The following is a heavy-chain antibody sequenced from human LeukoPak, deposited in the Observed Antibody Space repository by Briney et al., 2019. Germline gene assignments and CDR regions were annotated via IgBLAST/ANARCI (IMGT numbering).Heavy chain of an antibody. CDR1: EFTFSSYS. D-gene: IGHD6-19*01. CDR2: ISSSSSTI. CDR3: ARDGVAVAGAPGY. J-gene: IGHJ4*02. V-gene: IGHV3-48*01. Sequence: GGSLRLSCAASEFTFSSYSMNWVRQAPGKGLEWVSYISSSSSTIYYADSVKGRFTISRDNAKNSLYLQMNSLRAEDTAVYYCARDGVAVAGAPGYWGQGTLVTVSS.